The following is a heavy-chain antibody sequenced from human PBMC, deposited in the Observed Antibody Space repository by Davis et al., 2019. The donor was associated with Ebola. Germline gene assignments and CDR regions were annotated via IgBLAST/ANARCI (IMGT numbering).Heavy chain of an antibody. D-gene: IGHD6-13*01. J-gene: IGHJ4*02. CDR2: ISGSGGST. V-gene: IGHV3-23*01. CDR1: GFTFSSYA. CDR3: VLEAAAGTVDY. Sequence: LSLTCAASGFTFSSYAMSWVRQAPGKGLEWVSAISGSGGSTYYADSVKGRFTISRDNSKNTLYLQMNSLRAEDTAVYYCVLEAAAGTVDYWGQGTLVTVSS.